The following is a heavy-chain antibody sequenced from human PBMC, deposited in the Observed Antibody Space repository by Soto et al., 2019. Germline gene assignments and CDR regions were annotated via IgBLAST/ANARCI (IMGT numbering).Heavy chain of an antibody. CDR3: ARHSSGYTYGPLAYDY. V-gene: IGHV4-34*01. CDR2: ISHIGIT. J-gene: IGHJ4*02. Sequence: SETLSLTCAVQSGSLSGYYWSWIRQPPGKGLEWIGEISHIGITNYNPSLKSRVTISVDTSKNQFSLKLTSVTAADTAVYYCARHSSGYTYGPLAYDYWAQGTLVTGSS. CDR1: SGSLSGYY. D-gene: IGHD5-18*01.